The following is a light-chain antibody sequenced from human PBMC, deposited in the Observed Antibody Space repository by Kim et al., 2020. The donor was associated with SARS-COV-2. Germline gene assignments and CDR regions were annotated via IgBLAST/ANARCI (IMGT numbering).Light chain of an antibody. CDR3: QQYNNWREA. V-gene: IGKV3-15*01. J-gene: IGKJ2*01. CDR2: GAS. Sequence: EIVMTQSPATLSVSPGERATLSCRASQSVSSNLAWYQQKPGQAPMLLIYGASTRATGIPARFSGSGSGTEFTLTISSLQSEDFAVYYCQQYNNWREAFGQGTKLEI. CDR1: QSVSSN.